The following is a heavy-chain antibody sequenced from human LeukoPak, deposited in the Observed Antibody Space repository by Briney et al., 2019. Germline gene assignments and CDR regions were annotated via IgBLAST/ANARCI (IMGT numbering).Heavy chain of an antibody. CDR1: GDSVSSNSAA. Sequence: SQTLSLTCAISGDSVSSNSAAWNWIRQSPSRGLEWLGRTYYRSKWYNDYAVSVKSRITINPDTFKSQFSLQLNSMTPEDTAVYYCAREQQLVGRKDWFDPWGQGTLVTVSS. CDR2: TYYRSKWYN. D-gene: IGHD6-13*01. V-gene: IGHV6-1*01. J-gene: IGHJ5*02. CDR3: AREQQLVGRKDWFDP.